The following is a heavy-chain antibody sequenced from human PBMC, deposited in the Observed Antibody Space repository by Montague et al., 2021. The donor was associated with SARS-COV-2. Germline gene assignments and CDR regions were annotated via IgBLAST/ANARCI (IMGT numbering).Heavy chain of an antibody. D-gene: IGHD3-22*01. Sequence: TRSLTCTVSGGSISSGSYYWSWIRQPAGKGLEWIGRIYTSGSTNYNPSLKSRVTISLDTSKNQFSLKLSSVTAADTAVYYCARGRLYYDSSGYYFDYWGQGTLVTVSS. CDR3: ARGRLYYDSSGYYFDY. CDR1: GGSISSGSYY. V-gene: IGHV4-61*02. J-gene: IGHJ4*02. CDR2: IYTSGST.